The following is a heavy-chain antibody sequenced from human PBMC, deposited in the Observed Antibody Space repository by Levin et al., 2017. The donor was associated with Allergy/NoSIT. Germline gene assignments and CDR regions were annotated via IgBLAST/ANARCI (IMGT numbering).Heavy chain of an antibody. J-gene: IGHJ5*02. V-gene: IGHV3-74*01. Sequence: GGSLRLSCAASGFTFSSYWMHWVRQVPGKGLMWVSRINSDGSTTSYANSVKGRFTISRDNGKNTVYLQMNSLRAEDTAVYYCAREQGYTYGYDHWGQGTLVTSSS. CDR3: AREQGYTYGYDH. CDR2: INSDGSTT. CDR1: GFTFSSYW. D-gene: IGHD5-18*01.